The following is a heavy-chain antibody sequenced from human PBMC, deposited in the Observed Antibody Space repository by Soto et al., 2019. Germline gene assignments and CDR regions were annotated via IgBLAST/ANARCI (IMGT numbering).Heavy chain of an antibody. CDR1: GYTFTSYD. CDR3: ARAYSGSYPGDY. V-gene: IGHV1-8*01. Sequence: ASVKVSCKASGYTFTSYDINWVRQATGQGLEWMGWMNPNSGNTGYAQKFQGRVTMTRNTSISAAYMELSSLRSEDTAVYYCARAYSGSYPGDYWGQGTLVTVSS. CDR2: MNPNSGNT. J-gene: IGHJ4*02. D-gene: IGHD1-26*01.